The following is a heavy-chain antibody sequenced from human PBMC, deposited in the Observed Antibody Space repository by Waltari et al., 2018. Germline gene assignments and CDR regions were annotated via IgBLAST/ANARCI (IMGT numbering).Heavy chain of an antibody. V-gene: IGHV4-38-2*02. CDR1: GYSISSNYY. CDR2: IYHDGPA. Sequence: QVQLQESGPGLVKPSETLSLTCSVSGYSISSNYYWDWNGQSPGKGLEWIGSIYHDGPAYYPPSLSSRVTISVQPSQHHFFLKLSCVPASYTAVYYCVTGASHFFWRGSAPLPSYFPLSRLGTRVTVSS. CDR3: VTGASHFFWRGSAPLPSYFPL. D-gene: IGHD3-3*01. J-gene: IGHJ1*01.